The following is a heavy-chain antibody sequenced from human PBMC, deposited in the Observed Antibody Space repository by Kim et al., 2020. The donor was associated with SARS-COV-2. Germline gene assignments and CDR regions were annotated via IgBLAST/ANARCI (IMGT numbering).Heavy chain of an antibody. Sequence: GGSLRLSCAASGFTFSNAWMSWVRQAPGKGLEWVGRIKSKTDGGTTDYAAPVKGRFTISRDDSKNTLYLQMNSLKTEDTAVYYCTTATVAAETFDYWGQGTLVTVSS. J-gene: IGHJ4*02. V-gene: IGHV3-15*01. CDR2: IKSKTDGGTT. CDR3: TTATVAAETFDY. D-gene: IGHD2-15*01. CDR1: GFTFSNAW.